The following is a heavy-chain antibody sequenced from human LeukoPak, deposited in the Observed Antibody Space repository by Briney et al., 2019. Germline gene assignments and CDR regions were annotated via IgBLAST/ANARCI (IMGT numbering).Heavy chain of an antibody. CDR1: GYTFTSYT. CDR3: AGPIAARAFDY. Sequence: ASVKVSCKTSGYTFTSYTMHWVRQAPGQRLEWMGWINPDNGNTKYSQEFQGRVTITRDTSANMAYMELSSLRSEDMAVYYCAGPIAARAFDYWGQGTLVTVSS. CDR2: INPDNGNT. J-gene: IGHJ4*02. D-gene: IGHD6-6*01. V-gene: IGHV1-3*03.